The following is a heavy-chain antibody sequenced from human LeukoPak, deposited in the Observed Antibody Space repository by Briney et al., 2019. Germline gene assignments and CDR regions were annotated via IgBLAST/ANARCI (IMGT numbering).Heavy chain of an antibody. CDR2: TYFGSTRYN. J-gene: IGHJ6*03. CDR1: GDSVSSNSAA. Sequence: SQTLSLTCAISGDSVSSNSAAWDWIRQSPSRGLEWRGSTYFGSTRYNDYAVSVKSRITINPDTSKNQFSLQLNSVTPEDTAVYYCARAVEAAGTADYYSSYMYVWGKGTTVTVSS. D-gene: IGHD6-13*01. V-gene: IGHV6-1*01. CDR3: ARAVEAAGTADYYSSYMYV.